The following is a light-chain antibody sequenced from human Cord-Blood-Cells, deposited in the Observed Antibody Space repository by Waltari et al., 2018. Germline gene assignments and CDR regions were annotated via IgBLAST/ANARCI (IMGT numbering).Light chain of an antibody. CDR1: RSNIGSNT. J-gene: IGLJ1*01. V-gene: IGLV1-44*01. CDR3: AAWDDSLNGYV. Sequence: QSVLTQPPSASGTPGQRVTIACSGSRSNIGSNTVTWYPQLPGTAPKLLIYSNNQRPSGVPDRFSGSKSGTSASLAISGLQSEDEADYYCAAWDDSLNGYVFGTGTKVTVL. CDR2: SNN.